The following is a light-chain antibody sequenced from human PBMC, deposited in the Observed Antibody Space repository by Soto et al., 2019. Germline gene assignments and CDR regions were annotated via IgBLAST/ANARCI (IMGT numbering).Light chain of an antibody. CDR3: HHYDHWPLT. J-gene: IGKJ1*01. CDR1: QSVRSN. CDR2: AAS. V-gene: IGKV3-15*01. Sequence: EIVMTQSPATLSVSLGERATVSCRASQSVRSNLAWLQQKPGQAPRLLIYAASTRATGVPARFSGSGSGTDFTLTSSSLQSEAFAVYYCHHYDHWPLTFGQGTRVEVK.